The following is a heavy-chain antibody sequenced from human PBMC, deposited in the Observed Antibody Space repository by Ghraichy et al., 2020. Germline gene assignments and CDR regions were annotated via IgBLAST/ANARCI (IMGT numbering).Heavy chain of an antibody. CDR2: IYWDDDK. Sequence: SGPTLVKPTLTLTLTCTFSGFSLSTSGVGVGWIRQPPGKSLEWLALIYWDDDKRYIPSLKSRLTITKDTSKNQVVLTMTNMNPVDTATYYCAHRRSLSVTPHFYYWGQGTLVTVSS. D-gene: IGHD4-17*01. CDR3: AHRRSLSVTPHFYY. CDR1: GFSLSTSGVG. J-gene: IGHJ4*02. V-gene: IGHV2-5*02.